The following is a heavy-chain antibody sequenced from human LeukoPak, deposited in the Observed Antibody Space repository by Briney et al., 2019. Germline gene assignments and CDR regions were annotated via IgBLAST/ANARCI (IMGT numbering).Heavy chain of an antibody. CDR2: INPNSGGT. V-gene: IGHV1-2*02. Sequence: VASVKVSCKASGYTFTGYYMHWVRQAPGQGLEWIGWINPNSGGTNYAQKFQGRVTMTRVTSISTAYMELSRLRSDDTAVYYCARTLGGYYLYYLDYWGQGTLVTVSS. D-gene: IGHD3-22*01. CDR1: GYTFTGYY. CDR3: ARTLGGYYLYYLDY. J-gene: IGHJ4*02.